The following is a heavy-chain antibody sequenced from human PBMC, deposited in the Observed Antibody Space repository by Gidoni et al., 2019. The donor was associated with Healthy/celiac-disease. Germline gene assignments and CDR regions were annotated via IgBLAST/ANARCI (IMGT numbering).Heavy chain of an antibody. J-gene: IGHJ4*02. CDR3: ARDWGFLEWLFDY. Sequence: QVQLVESGGGVVPPGRSLRLSCAASGFTFSSYGMHWVRQAPGKGLEWVAVIWYDGSNKYYADSVKGRFTISRDNSKNTLYLQMNSLRAEDTAVYYCARDWGFLEWLFDYWGQGTLVTVSS. CDR2: IWYDGSNK. CDR1: GFTFSSYG. V-gene: IGHV3-33*01. D-gene: IGHD3-3*01.